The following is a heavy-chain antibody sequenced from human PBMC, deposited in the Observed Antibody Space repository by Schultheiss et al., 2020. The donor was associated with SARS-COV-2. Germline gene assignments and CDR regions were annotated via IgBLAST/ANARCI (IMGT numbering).Heavy chain of an antibody. CDR1: GGSISSSSYY. Sequence: SETLSLTCTVSGGSISSSSYYWGWIRQPPVKGLEWIGSIYHSGSTYYNPSLKSRVTISVDTSKNQFSLKLSSVTAADTAVYYCARPRHGDYSFDYWGQGTLVTVSS. CDR2: IYHSGST. CDR3: ARPRHGDYSFDY. D-gene: IGHD4-17*01. V-gene: IGHV4-39*07. J-gene: IGHJ4*02.